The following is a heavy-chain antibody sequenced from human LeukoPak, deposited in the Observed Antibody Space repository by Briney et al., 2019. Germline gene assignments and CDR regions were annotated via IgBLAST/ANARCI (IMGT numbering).Heavy chain of an antibody. CDR1: GYTLTEVS. CDR2: FDPEDGET. J-gene: IGHJ3*02. V-gene: IGHV1-24*01. CDR3: ATERVRGGAFDI. D-gene: IGHD3-10*01. Sequence: GASVKVSCKVSGYTLTEVSMHWGRQAPGKGREWMGGFDPEDGETIYAQKFQGRVTMTEDTSTDTAYMELSSLRSEDTAVYYCATERVRGGAFDIWGQGTMVTVSS.